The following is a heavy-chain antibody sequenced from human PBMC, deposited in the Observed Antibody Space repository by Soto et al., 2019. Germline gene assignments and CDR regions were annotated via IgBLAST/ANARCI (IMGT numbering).Heavy chain of an antibody. CDR3: VHRRRDSGPNGDY. CDR2: IYWHNDK. J-gene: IGHJ4*02. CDR1: GFSLSTNGMG. Sequence: SGPTREPTHTLTLTCTFSGFSLSTNGMGVGWIRQPPGKALEWLSLIYWHNDKRYSPSLKNRLTVTKDDSKNQVVLTMTDMDPVDTATYYCVHRRRDSGPNGDYWGPGIQVTVSS. V-gene: IGHV2-5*01. D-gene: IGHD3-10*01.